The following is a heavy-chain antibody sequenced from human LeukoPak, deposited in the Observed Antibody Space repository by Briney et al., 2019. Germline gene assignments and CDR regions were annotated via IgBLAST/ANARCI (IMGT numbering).Heavy chain of an antibody. CDR2: INHSGST. Sequence: SETLSLTCAVYGGSFSGYYWGWIHQPPGKGLEWIGEINHSGSTNYNPSLKSRVTISVDTSKNQFSLKLSSVTAADTAVYYCAREISPADSSSAFDYWGQGTLVTVSS. J-gene: IGHJ4*02. D-gene: IGHD6-6*01. CDR1: GGSFSGYY. V-gene: IGHV4-34*01. CDR3: AREISPADSSSAFDY.